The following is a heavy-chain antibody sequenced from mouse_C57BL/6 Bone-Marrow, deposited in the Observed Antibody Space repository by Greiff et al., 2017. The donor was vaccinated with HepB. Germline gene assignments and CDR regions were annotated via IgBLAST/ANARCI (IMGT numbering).Heavy chain of an antibody. CDR2: IDPEDGET. V-gene: IGHV14-2*01. Sequence: DVKLVESGAELVKPGASVKLSCTASGFNIKDYYMHWVKQRTEQGLEWIGRIDPEDGETKYAPKFQGKATITADTSSNTAYLQLSSLTSEDTAVYYCASIYYGYAWYFDVWGTGTTVTVSS. D-gene: IGHD2-2*01. CDR1: GFNIKDYY. J-gene: IGHJ1*03. CDR3: ASIYYGYAWYFDV.